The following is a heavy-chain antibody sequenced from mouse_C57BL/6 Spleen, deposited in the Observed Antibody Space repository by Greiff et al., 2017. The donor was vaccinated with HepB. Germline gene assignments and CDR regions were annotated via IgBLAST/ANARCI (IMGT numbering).Heavy chain of an antibody. CDR2: ISSGSSTI. D-gene: IGHD1-1*01. V-gene: IGHV5-17*01. CDR3: ARGPITTVVARAMDY. Sequence: DVQLVESGGGLVKPGGSLKLSCAASGFTFSDYGMHWVRQAPEKGLEWVAYISSGSSTIYYADTVKGRFTISRDNAKNTLFLQMTSLRSEDTAMYYCARGPITTVVARAMDYWGQGTSVTVSS. J-gene: IGHJ4*01. CDR1: GFTFSDYG.